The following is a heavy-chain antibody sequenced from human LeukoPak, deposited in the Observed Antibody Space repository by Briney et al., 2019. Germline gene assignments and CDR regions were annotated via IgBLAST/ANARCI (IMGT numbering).Heavy chain of an antibody. Sequence: PGGSLRLSCAASGFTFSSYAMSWVRQAPGKGLEWVSGFSGSDTTYYPDSVRGRFHISRDYSKNTLFLQINSLRAEDTAVYYCAKLSRGSAVVIDAFDIWGHGTMVTVSS. CDR3: AKLSRGSAVVIDAFDI. CDR2: FSGSDTT. V-gene: IGHV3-23*01. J-gene: IGHJ3*02. CDR1: GFTFSSYA. D-gene: IGHD2-21*01.